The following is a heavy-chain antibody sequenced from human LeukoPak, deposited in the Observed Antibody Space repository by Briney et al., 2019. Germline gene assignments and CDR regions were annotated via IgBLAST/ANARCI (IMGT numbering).Heavy chain of an antibody. V-gene: IGHV1-2*02. D-gene: IGHD2-2*01. Sequence: ASVKVSCKASRYTFTGYYMHWVRQAPGQGLEWMGWINPKSGATNYAQKFQDGVTMTRDTSITTAYMELDLLRSDDTAVYYCASDCSSTSCKMAYGTAPIWGQGTLVTVSS. CDR3: ASDCSSTSCKMAYGTAPI. CDR2: INPKSGAT. J-gene: IGHJ4*02. CDR1: RYTFTGYY.